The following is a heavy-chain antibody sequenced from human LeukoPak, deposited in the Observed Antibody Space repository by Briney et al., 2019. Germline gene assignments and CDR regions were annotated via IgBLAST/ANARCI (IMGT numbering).Heavy chain of an antibody. CDR2: ISSTGSDI. CDR1: GFIFSNYE. D-gene: IGHD1-26*01. Sequence: GGSLRLSCAGSGFIFSNYEMNWVRQAPGKGLEWVSYISSTGSDIYYADSVKGRFTISRDNVENSLYLQMNSLRAEDTAVYYCARDLPTGTYRAYFDNWGQGTLVTVSS. J-gene: IGHJ4*02. CDR3: ARDLPTGTYRAYFDN. V-gene: IGHV3-48*03.